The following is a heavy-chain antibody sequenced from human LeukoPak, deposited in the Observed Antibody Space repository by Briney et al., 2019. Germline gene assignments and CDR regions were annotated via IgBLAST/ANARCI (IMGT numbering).Heavy chain of an antibody. D-gene: IGHD5-24*01. CDR1: ALTFTIYS. Sequence: GCSVRPSSPASALTFTIYSMTSVSQASGKGLEWVSSISSASSTLYYADSVKGRFTISRDNAKHSLYLQMNSLRDEDTAVYYCAREDGYNVGFDVWGQGTMVTVFS. J-gene: IGHJ3*01. CDR2: ISSASSTL. V-gene: IGHV3-48*02. CDR3: AREDGYNVGFDV.